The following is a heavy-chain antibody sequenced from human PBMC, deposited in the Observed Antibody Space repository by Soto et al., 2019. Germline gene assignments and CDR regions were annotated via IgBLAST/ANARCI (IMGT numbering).Heavy chain of an antibody. CDR2: IFSTGGT. V-gene: IGHV3-23*05. J-gene: IGHJ3*01. D-gene: IGHD4-17*01. CDR1: GLSVKFSDYA. CDR3: ATVYGDFFHAFPL. Sequence: GGSLRLSCAASGLSVKFSDYAMAWVRQAPGMGLVWVSTIFSTGGTHYVDSVRGRFTISRDNSRNTLYLQMNGLRAEDTAVYYCATVYGDFFHAFPLWGQGTLVTVSS.